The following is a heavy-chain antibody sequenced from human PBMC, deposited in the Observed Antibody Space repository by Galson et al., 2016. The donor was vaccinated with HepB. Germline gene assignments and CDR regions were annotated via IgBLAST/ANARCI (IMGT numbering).Heavy chain of an antibody. V-gene: IGHV1-46*01. J-gene: IGHJ4*02. CDR3: ARGVPILRGVVMTSLAY. CDR2: INPSGGGT. Sequence: SVKVSCKASGYTFIDYYIHWVRLAPGQGLEWMGMINPSGGGTTYAQKFQGGVILTRDTSTSTVYMEMRSLRSEDTAVYYCARGVPILRGVVMTSLAYWGQGTLVTVSS. CDR1: GYTFIDYY. D-gene: IGHD3-10*01.